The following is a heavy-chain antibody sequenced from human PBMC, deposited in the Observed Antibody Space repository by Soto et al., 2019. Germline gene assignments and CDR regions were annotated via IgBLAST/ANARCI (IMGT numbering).Heavy chain of an antibody. CDR3: ARRSSGYYYGNFDY. Sequence: SETLSLTCTVSGGSISNGDYYWNWIRQPPGKGLEWIGYIYHSGSTYYNPSLKSRVTISIDTSKKQFSLKASSVTAADTAVYFCARRSSGYYYGNFDYWGQGTLVTVSS. J-gene: IGHJ4*02. CDR1: GGSISNGDYY. V-gene: IGHV4-30-4*01. D-gene: IGHD3-22*01. CDR2: IYHSGST.